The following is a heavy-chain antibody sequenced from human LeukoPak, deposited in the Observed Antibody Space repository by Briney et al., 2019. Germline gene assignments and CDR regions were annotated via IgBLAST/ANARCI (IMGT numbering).Heavy chain of an antibody. CDR3: AKALRRDYIWGSYRYPNFDY. V-gene: IGHV3-23*01. J-gene: IGHJ4*02. CDR1: GLTFTRYA. Sequence: GGSLRLSCTVSGLTFTRYAMNWVRQAPGKGLEWVSAISGSGGSTYYADSVKGRFTISRDNSKNTLYLQMNSLRAEDTAVYYCAKALRRDYIWGSYRYPNFDYWGQGTLVTVSS. CDR2: ISGSGGST. D-gene: IGHD3-16*02.